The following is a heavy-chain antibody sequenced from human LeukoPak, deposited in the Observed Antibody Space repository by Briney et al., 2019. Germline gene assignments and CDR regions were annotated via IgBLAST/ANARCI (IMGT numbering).Heavy chain of an antibody. CDR3: ARGLGGILYL. D-gene: IGHD2-8*01. CDR2: IYYSGNT. Sequence: SETLSLTCAVSGGSISSSTYYWDWIRQPPGKGLEWIGSIYYSGNTYYNPSLKSRITISVDTSKNQFSLKLSSVTAADTAVYYCARGLGGILYLWGQGTLVTVSS. J-gene: IGHJ4*02. CDR1: GGSISSSTYY. V-gene: IGHV4-39*07.